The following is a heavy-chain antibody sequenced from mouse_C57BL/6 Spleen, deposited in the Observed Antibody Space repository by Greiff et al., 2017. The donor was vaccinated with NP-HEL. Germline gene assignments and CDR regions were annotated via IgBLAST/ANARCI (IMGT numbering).Heavy chain of an antibody. CDR1: GYTFTDYN. J-gene: IGHJ4*01. D-gene: IGHD3-2*02. CDR2: INPNNGGT. CDR3: ARRASSGYGINAMDY. Sequence: VQLMESGPELVKPGASVKIPCKASGYTFTDYNMDWVKQSHGKSLEWIGDINPNNGGTIYNQKFKGKATLTVDKSSSTAYMELRSLTSEDTAVYYCARRASSGYGINAMDYWGQGTSVTVSS. V-gene: IGHV1-18*01.